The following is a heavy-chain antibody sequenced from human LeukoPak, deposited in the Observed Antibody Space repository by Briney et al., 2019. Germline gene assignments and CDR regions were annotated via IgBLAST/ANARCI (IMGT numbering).Heavy chain of an antibody. D-gene: IGHD4-17*01. J-gene: IGHJ4*02. CDR3: ARGLFPDYGFDY. V-gene: IGHV1-18*01. CDR1: GYTFTSYD. CDR2: VSAYNGNT. Sequence: ASVKVSCKASGYTFTSYDINWVRQATGQGLEWMGWVSAYNGNTNYAQKLQGRVTMTTDTSTSTAYMELRSLRSDDTAVYYCARGLFPDYGFDYWGQGTLVTVSS.